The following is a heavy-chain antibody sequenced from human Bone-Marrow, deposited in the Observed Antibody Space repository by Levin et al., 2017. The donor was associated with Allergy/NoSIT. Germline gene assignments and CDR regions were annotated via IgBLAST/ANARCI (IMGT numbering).Heavy chain of an antibody. J-gene: IGHJ6*02. D-gene: IGHD6-19*01. CDR2: IIPILGIA. CDR1: GGTFSSYT. V-gene: IGHV1-69*02. CDR3: ARGYSSGWYHYYYYYGMDV. Sequence: KISCKASGGTFSSYTISWVRQAPGQGLEWMGRIIPILGIANYAQKFQGRVTITADKSTSTAYMELSSLRSEDTAVYYCARGYSSGWYHYYYYYGMDVWGQGTTVTVSS.